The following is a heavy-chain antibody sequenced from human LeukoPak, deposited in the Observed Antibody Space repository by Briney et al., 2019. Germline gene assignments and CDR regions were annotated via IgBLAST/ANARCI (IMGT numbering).Heavy chain of an antibody. V-gene: IGHV1-2*02. J-gene: IGHJ5*02. Sequence: ASVKVSCKASGYTFIGYYMHWVRQAPGQGLEWMGWINPNSGDTNYAQKFQGRVTMTRDTSISTAYMELSRLRSDDTAVYYCARVVMADDWFDPWGQGTLVTVSS. CDR1: GYTFIGYY. D-gene: IGHD2-21*01. CDR3: ARVVMADDWFDP. CDR2: INPNSGDT.